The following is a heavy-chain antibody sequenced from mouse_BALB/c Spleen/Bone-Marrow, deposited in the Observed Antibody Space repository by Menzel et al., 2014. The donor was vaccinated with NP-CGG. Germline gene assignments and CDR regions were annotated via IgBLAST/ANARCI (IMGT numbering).Heavy chain of an antibody. Sequence: DVKLVESGGGLVQPGGSLRLSRATSGFTFTDYYMSWVRQPPGKALEWLGFIRNKAKGYTTEYIPSVKGRFTISRDNSQSILYLQMNTLRAEDSATYYCARDRNNDTNWYFDVWGAGTTVTVSS. J-gene: IGHJ1*01. V-gene: IGHV7-3*02. D-gene: IGHD2-12*01. CDR1: GFTFTDYY. CDR3: ARDRNNDTNWYFDV. CDR2: IRNKAKGYTT.